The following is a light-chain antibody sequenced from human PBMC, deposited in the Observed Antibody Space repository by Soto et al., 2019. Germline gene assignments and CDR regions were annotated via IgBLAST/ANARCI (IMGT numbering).Light chain of an antibody. V-gene: IGKV1-17*03. CDR2: FAS. Sequence: DIQMTQSPSVMSASIGDAVTITCRASQGITRYLAWFQQHPGKVPKRLIYFASTSQSGVPSRFSASGSGTQFTLTINGLQTEDFATYYCLQYSNFPWTFGQGTTVEI. CDR3: LQYSNFPWT. J-gene: IGKJ1*01. CDR1: QGITRY.